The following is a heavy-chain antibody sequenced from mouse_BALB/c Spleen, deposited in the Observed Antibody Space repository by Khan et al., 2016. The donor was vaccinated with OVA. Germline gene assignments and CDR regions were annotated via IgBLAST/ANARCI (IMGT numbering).Heavy chain of an antibody. J-gene: IGHJ3*01. CDR3: TRKDYYDYDPFPY. D-gene: IGHD2-4*01. CDR1: GYSITSEYA. Sequence: EVQLVESGPDLVKPSQSLSLTCTVTGYSITSEYAWNWIRQFPGNKLEWMGYINYSGNTRYNPSLKSRISITRDTSKNQFFLQLNSVTTEDTATXYCTRKDYYDYDPFPYWGQGTLVTVSA. V-gene: IGHV3-2*02. CDR2: INYSGNT.